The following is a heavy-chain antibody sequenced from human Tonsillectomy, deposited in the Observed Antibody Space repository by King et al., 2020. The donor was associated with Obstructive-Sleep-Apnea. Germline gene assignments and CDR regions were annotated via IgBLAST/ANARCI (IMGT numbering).Heavy chain of an antibody. CDR3: ARERAGGTNWFDR. Sequence: LQLQESGPGLVKPSETLSLTCTVSGGSISITNYYWGWIRQPPGKGLEWIGNIYYSVKTYYNPSLKSRVTISVDTSKNQFSLKLSSVTAADTAVYYCARERAGGTNWFDRWGQGTLVTVSS. V-gene: IGHV4-39*07. CDR1: GGSISITNYY. J-gene: IGHJ5*02. D-gene: IGHD1-1*01. CDR2: IYYSVKT.